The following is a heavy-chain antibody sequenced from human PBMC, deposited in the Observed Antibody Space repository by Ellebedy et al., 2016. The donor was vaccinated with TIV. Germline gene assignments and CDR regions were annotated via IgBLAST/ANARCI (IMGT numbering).Heavy chain of an antibody. D-gene: IGHD1-26*01. CDR1: GDSISNYH. V-gene: IGHV4-59*13. CDR2: IYHDGST. J-gene: IGHJ3*02. Sequence: SETLSLTXTVSGDSISNYHWSWIRQPPGKGLEWIGHIYHDGSTKYNPFPRGRVTTSLHTSKTPFSLRLSSVTAADTALYYCARYEAPVGSYAFDIWGQGTLVTVSS. CDR3: ARYEAPVGSYAFDI.